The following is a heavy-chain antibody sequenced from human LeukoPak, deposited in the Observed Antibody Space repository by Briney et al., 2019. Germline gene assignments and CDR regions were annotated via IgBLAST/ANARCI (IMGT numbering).Heavy chain of an antibody. CDR2: IYYSGST. CDR3: ARQPRSPYTGYDP. Sequence: SETLSLTCTVAGASISSTTYYWGWIRQLPGKGLEWIGSIYYSGSTYYNPSLKSRVTISVDTSKNQFSLKLTSVTAADTAVYYCARQPRSPYTGYDPWGQGTLVTVSS. D-gene: IGHD5-12*01. V-gene: IGHV4-39*01. CDR1: GASISSTTYY. J-gene: IGHJ5*02.